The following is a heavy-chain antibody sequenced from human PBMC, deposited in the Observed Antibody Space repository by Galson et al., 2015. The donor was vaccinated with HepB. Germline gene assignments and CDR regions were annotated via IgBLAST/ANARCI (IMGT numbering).Heavy chain of an antibody. CDR2: ISGSGSYT. CDR1: GITSSSSGFTLSTYD. J-gene: IGHJ6*03. D-gene: IGHD6-13*01. V-gene: IGHV3-23*01. CDR3: AKGGIAAAGASTYYLDV. Sequence: SLRLSCAASGITSSSSGFTLSTYDMNWVRQAPGKGLEWVSSISGSGSYTYDADSVEGRFTMSRDNSKNTLYLQMDSLRGEDTAVYYCAKGGIAAAGASTYYLDVWGKGTTVTVSS.